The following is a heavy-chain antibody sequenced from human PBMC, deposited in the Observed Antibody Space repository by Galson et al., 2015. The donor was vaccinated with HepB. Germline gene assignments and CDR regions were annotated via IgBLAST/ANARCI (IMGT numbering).Heavy chain of an antibody. V-gene: IGHV4-4*02. J-gene: IGHJ4*02. CDR2: IYHSGST. D-gene: IGHD2-2*01. CDR3: ARNGYCSSTSCYYFDY. CDR1: GGSISSSNW. Sequence: LSLTCAVSGGSISSSNWWSWVRQPPGKGLEWIGEIYHSGSTNYNPSLKSRVTISVDKSKNQFSLKLSSVTAADTAVYYCARNGYCSSTSCYYFDYWGQGTLVTVSS.